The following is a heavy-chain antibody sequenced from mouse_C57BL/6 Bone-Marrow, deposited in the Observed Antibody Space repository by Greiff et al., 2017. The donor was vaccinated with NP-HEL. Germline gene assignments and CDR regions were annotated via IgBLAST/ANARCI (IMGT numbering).Heavy chain of an antibody. Sequence: VQLQQSGPELVKPGASVQIPCKASGYTFTDYNMDWVKQSHGKSLEWIGDINPNNGGTIYNQKFKGKATLTVDKSSSTAYMELRSLTSEDTAVYYCARSRPTGTSAMDYWGQGTSVTVSS. CDR2: INPNNGGT. J-gene: IGHJ4*01. V-gene: IGHV1-18*01. D-gene: IGHD4-1*02. CDR3: ARSRPTGTSAMDY. CDR1: GYTFTDYN.